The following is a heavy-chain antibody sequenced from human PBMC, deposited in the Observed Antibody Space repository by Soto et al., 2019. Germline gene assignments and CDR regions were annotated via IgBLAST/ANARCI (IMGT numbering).Heavy chain of an antibody. CDR2: ISSSSSDT. Sequence: QVHLVESGGGLVKPGGSLIISCAASGFNFNDYYMNWIRQTPGKGLEWISYISSSSSDTKYADSVKGRFTISRDNANTSLYLQMHSLRAEDTAVYFCARGSSTVRGVTITVTNFDYWGQGTLVTVSS. J-gene: IGHJ4*02. V-gene: IGHV3-11*06. CDR3: ARGSSTVRGVTITVTNFDY. D-gene: IGHD3-10*01. CDR1: GFNFNDYY.